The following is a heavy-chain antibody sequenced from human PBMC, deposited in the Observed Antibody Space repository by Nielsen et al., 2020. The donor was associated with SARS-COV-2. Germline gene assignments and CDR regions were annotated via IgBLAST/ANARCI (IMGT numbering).Heavy chain of an antibody. V-gene: IGHV1-8*01. J-gene: IGHJ2*01. Sequence: ASVKVSCKASGCTFTSYDINWVRQATGQGLEWMGWMNPNSGNTGYAQKFQGRVTMTRNTSISTAYMELSSLRSEDTAVYYCARAAAAGTFNWYFDLWGRGTLVTVSS. CDR1: GCTFTSYD. D-gene: IGHD6-13*01. CDR3: ARAAAAGTFNWYFDL. CDR2: MNPNSGNT.